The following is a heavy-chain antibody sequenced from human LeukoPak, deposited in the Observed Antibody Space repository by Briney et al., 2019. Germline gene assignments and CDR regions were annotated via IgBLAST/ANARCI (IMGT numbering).Heavy chain of an antibody. CDR2: INHSGST. CDR3: ARHILSGYYYGSGSPSGFDP. Sequence: SETLSLTCAVYGGSFSGYYWSWIRQPPGKGLEWIGEINHSGSTNYNPSLKSRVTISVDTSKNQFSLKLSSVTAADTAVYYCARHILSGYYYGSGSPSGFDPWGQGTLVTVSS. V-gene: IGHV4-34*01. CDR1: GGSFSGYY. J-gene: IGHJ5*02. D-gene: IGHD3-10*01.